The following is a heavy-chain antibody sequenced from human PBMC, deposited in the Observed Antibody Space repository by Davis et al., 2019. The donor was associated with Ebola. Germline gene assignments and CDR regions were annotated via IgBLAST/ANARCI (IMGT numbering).Heavy chain of an antibody. CDR1: GFTFSSYG. CDR3: AKGVVISPIDY. J-gene: IGHJ4*02. D-gene: IGHD3-3*01. Sequence: GGSLRLSCAASGFTFSSYGMHWVRQAPGKGLEWVAVISYDGSNKYYADSVKGRFTISRDNSKNTLYLQMNSPRAEDTAVYYCAKGVVISPIDYWGQGTLVTVSS. V-gene: IGHV3-30*18. CDR2: ISYDGSNK.